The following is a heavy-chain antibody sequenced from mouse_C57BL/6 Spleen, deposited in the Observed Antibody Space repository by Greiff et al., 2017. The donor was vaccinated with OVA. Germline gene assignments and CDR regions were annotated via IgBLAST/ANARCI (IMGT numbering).Heavy chain of an antibody. D-gene: IGHD1-1*01. CDR3: ARDGGYGSWFAD. V-gene: IGHV1-22*01. CDR1: GYTFTDYN. CDR2: INPNNGGT. Sequence: EVQLQQSGPELVKPGASVKMSCKASGYTFTDYNMHWVKQSHGKSLEWIGYINPNNGGTSYNQKFKGKATLTVNKSSSTAYMELRSLTSEDSAVYYCARDGGYGSWFADWGQGTLVTVSA. J-gene: IGHJ3*01.